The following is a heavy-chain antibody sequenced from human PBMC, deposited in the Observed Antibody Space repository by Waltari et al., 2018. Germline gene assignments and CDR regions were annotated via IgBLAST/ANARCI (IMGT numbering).Heavy chain of an antibody. D-gene: IGHD3-10*02. CDR2: ISDSGSSP. Sequence: QVQLVESGGGLVKPGGSLRLSVAAPGFTLSDSYMSWFRQAPGKGLEWLSYISDSGSSPYYADSVKGRFTLSRDNAKNSVYLQMNSLRVEDTAVYYCARSVRSPGDWGQGTLVTVSS. J-gene: IGHJ4*02. CDR1: GFTLSDSY. CDR3: ARSVRSPGD. V-gene: IGHV3-11*01.